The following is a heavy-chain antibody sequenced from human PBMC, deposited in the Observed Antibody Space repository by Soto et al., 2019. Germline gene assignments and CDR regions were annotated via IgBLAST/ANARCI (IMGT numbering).Heavy chain of an antibody. Sequence: QVHLVQSGAEVKKPGASVKVSCKGSGYAFITYGITWVRQAPGQGLEWVGWISAHSGNTNYAQKLQGRVTVTRDTSTSTAYMELRSLRSDDTAVYYCARGRYGDYWGQGALVTVSS. CDR2: ISAHSGNT. CDR3: ARGRYGDY. V-gene: IGHV1-18*01. J-gene: IGHJ4*02. D-gene: IGHD1-1*01. CDR1: GYAFITYG.